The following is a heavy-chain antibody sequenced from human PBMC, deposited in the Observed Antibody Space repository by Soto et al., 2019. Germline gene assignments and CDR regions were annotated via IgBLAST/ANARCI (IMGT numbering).Heavy chain of an antibody. CDR2: IYYSGST. Sequence: SETLSLTCTVSGGSISSGGYYWSWIRQHPGKGLEWIGYIYYSGSTYYNPSLKSRVTISVDTSKNQFSLKLSSVTAADTAVYYCAMDLFRYSSGWGAFHIWGQGTMVTVS. V-gene: IGHV4-31*03. D-gene: IGHD6-19*01. CDR3: AMDLFRYSSGWGAFHI. J-gene: IGHJ3*02. CDR1: GGSISSGGYY.